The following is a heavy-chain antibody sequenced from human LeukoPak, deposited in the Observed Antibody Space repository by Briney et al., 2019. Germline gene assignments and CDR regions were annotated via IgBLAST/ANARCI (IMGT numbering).Heavy chain of an antibody. V-gene: IGHV3-48*02. CDR1: GFTFSSYS. CDR2: ITSSSSAI. J-gene: IGHJ3*02. CDR3: ARGQGEGRHAFRI. D-gene: IGHD2-21*01. Sequence: GGSLRLSCAASGFTFSSYSMNWVRQAPGKGLEWVSSITSSSSAIYFADSVKGRFTISRDNAKNSLYLQMNSLRDEDTAVYYCARGQGEGRHAFRIWGQGTMVTVSS.